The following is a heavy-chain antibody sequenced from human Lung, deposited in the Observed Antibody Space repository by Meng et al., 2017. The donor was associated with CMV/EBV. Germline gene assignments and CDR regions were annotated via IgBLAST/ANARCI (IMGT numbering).Heavy chain of an antibody. Sequence: GGSLRLSCAASGFTFSSYAMSWVRQAPGQGLEWVSAISGSGGSTYYADSVKARFTISRDHSKNTLYLQMNSLRAEDTAVYYCAKGGRRFLEWLSSHNYYYGMDVWGQGTTVTVSS. J-gene: IGHJ6*02. V-gene: IGHV3-23*01. D-gene: IGHD3-3*01. CDR1: GFTFSSYA. CDR2: ISGSGGST. CDR3: AKGGRRFLEWLSSHNYYYGMDV.